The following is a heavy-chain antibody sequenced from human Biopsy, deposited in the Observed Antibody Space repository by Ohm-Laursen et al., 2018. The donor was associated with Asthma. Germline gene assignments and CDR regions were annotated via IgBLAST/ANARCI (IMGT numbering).Heavy chain of an antibody. CDR2: IFWDDDK. Sequence: TQTLTLTCTVSGFSLSTLGVGVGWFRQPPGKALEWLAHIFWDDDKRYSPSLKSRLTISKDTAKSQVVLTMSNMDPVDTATYYCARVVNYDFRSGYWFDPWGQGTLVTVSS. J-gene: IGHJ5*02. V-gene: IGHV2-5*02. CDR3: ARVVNYDFRSGYWFDP. D-gene: IGHD3-3*01. CDR1: GFSLSTLGVG.